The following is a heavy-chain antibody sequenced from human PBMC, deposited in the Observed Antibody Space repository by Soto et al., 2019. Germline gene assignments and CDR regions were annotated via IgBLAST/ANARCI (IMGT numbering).Heavy chain of an antibody. CDR1: GGSISSGGYY. J-gene: IGHJ4*02. CDR3: ARVYYDILTGYYYFDY. V-gene: IGHV4-31*03. Sequence: QVQLQESGPGLVKPSQTLSLTCTVSGGSISSGGYYWSWIRQHPGKGLEWIGYIYYSGSTYYNPSLKSRVTISVDTSKKQFSLKLSSVTAADTAVYYCARVYYDILTGYYYFDYWGQGTLVTVSS. D-gene: IGHD3-9*01. CDR2: IYYSGST.